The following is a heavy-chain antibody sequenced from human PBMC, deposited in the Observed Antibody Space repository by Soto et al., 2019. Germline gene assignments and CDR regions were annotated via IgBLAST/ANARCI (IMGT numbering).Heavy chain of an antibody. J-gene: IGHJ4*02. V-gene: IGHV4-59*08. CDR3: ARVGFTVVRDY. Sequence: PSETLSLTCTVSGGSISSYYWSWIRQPPGKGLEWIGYIYYSGSTNYNPSLKSRVTISVDTSKNQFSLKLSSVTAADTAVYYCARVGFTVVRDYWGQGTLVTVSS. D-gene: IGHD2-15*01. CDR1: GGSISSYY. CDR2: IYYSGST.